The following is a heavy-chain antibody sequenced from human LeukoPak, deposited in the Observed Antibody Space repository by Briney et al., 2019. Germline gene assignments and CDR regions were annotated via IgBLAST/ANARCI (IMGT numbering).Heavy chain of an antibody. J-gene: IGHJ3*01. CDR2: IKSKTDGGTA. D-gene: IGHD1-20*01. Sequence: PGGSLRLSCAASGFTFSNAWMSWVRQAPGKGLEWVGRIKSKTDGGTADYAAPVKGRFSISRDDSKLMVYLQMNSLKTDDTAVYYCASYNSRNAFNFWGQGTLVTVSS. V-gene: IGHV3-15*01. CDR1: GFTFSNAW. CDR3: ASYNSRNAFNF.